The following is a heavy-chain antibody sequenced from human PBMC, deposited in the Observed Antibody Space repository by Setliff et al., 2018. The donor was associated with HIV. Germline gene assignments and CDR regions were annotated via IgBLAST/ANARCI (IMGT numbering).Heavy chain of an antibody. CDR2: INHSGST. Sequence: PGGSLRLSCAASGFNFNTYSMSWVRQAPGKGLEWIGEINHSGSTNYNPSLKSRVTISVDTSKNQVSLKLSSVTAADTAVYYCARAGSYGWDYWGQGTLVTVSS. V-gene: IGHV4-34*01. CDR3: ARAGSYGWDY. J-gene: IGHJ4*02. D-gene: IGHD5-18*01. CDR1: GFNFNTYS.